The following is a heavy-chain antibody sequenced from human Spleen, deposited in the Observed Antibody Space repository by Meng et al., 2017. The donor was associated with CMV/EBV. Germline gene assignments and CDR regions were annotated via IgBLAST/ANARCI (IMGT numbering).Heavy chain of an antibody. Sequence: GHAQESGPGLVKPSEPLSLTCTVSGGSISSSYWSWIRQPAGKGLEWIGRIYTSGSTNYNPSLKSRVTMSVDTSKNQFSLKLSSVTAADTAVYYCARDLPYENYYGSGSYPDYWGQGTLVTVSS. CDR3: ARDLPYENYYGSGSYPDY. V-gene: IGHV4-4*07. CDR1: GGSISSSY. CDR2: IYTSGST. J-gene: IGHJ4*02. D-gene: IGHD3-10*01.